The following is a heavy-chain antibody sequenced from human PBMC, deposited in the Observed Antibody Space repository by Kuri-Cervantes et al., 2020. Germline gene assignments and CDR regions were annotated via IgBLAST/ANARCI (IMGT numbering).Heavy chain of an antibody. D-gene: IGHD3-10*01. CDR1: GYSFTSYW. V-gene: IGHV5-51*01. J-gene: IGHJ6*03. Sequence: KVSCKGSGYSFTSYWIVWVRQMPGKGLEWMGIIYPGDSDTRYSPSFQGQVTISADKSSSTAYLQWRSLKASDTAMYYCARRNTVVRGVITYMDVWGKGTTVTVSS. CDR2: IYPGDSDT. CDR3: ARRNTVVRGVITYMDV.